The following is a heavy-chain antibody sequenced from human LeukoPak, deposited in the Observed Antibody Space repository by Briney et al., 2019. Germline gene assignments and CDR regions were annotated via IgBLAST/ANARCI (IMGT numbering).Heavy chain of an antibody. CDR3: ARGLDYDILTGPPGY. CDR2: IKQDGSEK. J-gene: IGHJ4*02. Sequence: GGSLRLSCAASGFTFSGYWMSWVRQAPGKGLEWVANIKQDGSEKYYVDSVKGRFTISRDNAKNSLYLQMNSLRAEDTAVYYCARGLDYDILTGPPGYWGQGTLVTVSS. D-gene: IGHD3-9*01. V-gene: IGHV3-7*01. CDR1: GFTFSGYW.